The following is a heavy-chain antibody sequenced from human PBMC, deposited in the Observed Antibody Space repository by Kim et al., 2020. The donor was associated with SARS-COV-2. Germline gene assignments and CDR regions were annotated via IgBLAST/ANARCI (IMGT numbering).Heavy chain of an antibody. CDR1: GYTFTSYA. Sequence: ASVKVSCKASGYTFTSYAMNWVRQAPGQGLEWMGWINTNTGNPTYAQGFTGRFVFSLDTSVSTAYLQISSLKAEDTAVYYCARAPEMYSSGWYVEYYFDYWGQGTLVTVSS. CDR3: ARAPEMYSSGWYVEYYFDY. V-gene: IGHV7-4-1*02. CDR2: INTNTGNP. D-gene: IGHD6-19*01. J-gene: IGHJ4*02.